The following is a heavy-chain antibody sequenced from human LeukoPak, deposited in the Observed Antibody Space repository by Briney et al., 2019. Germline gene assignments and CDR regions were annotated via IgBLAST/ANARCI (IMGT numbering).Heavy chain of an antibody. CDR3: PRDPPCYYCSGSYDENWFDP. CDR1: GFTFSSYS. Sequence: GGSLRLSCAASGFTFSSYSMNWVRQAPGKGLEWVSSISSSSSYIYYADSVKGRFTISRDNAKNSLYLQMNSLRAEDTAVYYCPRDPPCYYCSGSYDENWFDPWGRGTLVTVSS. CDR2: ISSSSSYI. V-gene: IGHV3-21*01. J-gene: IGHJ5*02. D-gene: IGHD3-10*01.